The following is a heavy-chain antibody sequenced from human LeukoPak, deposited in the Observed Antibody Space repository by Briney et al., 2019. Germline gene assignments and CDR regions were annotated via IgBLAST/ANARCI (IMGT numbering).Heavy chain of an antibody. Sequence: PSETLSLTYTVSGGSISSYYWSWIWQPPGEGLEWIGYIYYSVSTNYNPSLKSRVTISVDTSKNQFSLKLSSVTAADTAVYYCARARLRNYYYYGMDVWGQGTTVTVSS. CDR2: IYYSVST. CDR1: GGSISSYY. V-gene: IGHV4-59*01. CDR3: ARARLRNYYYYGMDV. J-gene: IGHJ6*02.